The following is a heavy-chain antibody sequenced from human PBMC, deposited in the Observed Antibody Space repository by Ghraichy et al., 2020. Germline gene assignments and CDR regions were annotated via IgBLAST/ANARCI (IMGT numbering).Heavy chain of an antibody. CDR1: NDSISSPNFY. CDR3: ARHGGATSRYSYYYYMDV. J-gene: IGHJ6*03. V-gene: IGHV4-39*01. D-gene: IGHD1-26*01. Sequence: SETLSLTCTVSNDSISSPNFYWGWIRQPPGKGLEWIGNVYYSGSTYYNPSLKSRVTISVDTAKNQFSLRLTSVTAADTALYYCARHGGATSRYSYYYYMDVWGKGTTVTVSS. CDR2: VYYSGST.